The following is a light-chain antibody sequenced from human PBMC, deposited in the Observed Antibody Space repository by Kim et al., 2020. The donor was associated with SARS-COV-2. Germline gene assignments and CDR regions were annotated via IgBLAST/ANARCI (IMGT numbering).Light chain of an antibody. CDR2: GAS. J-gene: IGKJ1*01. CDR3: QQYGSSPRT. V-gene: IGKV3-20*01. CDR1: QSVSSSY. Sequence: SPGERATLSCRASQSVSSSYLAWYQQKPGQAHRLPIYGASSRATGIPDRFSGSGSGTDFTLTISRMEPEDFAVYYCQQYGSSPRTFGQGTKVDIK.